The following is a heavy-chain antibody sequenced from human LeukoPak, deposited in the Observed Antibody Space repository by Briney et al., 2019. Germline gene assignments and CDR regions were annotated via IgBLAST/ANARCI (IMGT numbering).Heavy chain of an antibody. CDR2: ILDSGYST. Sequence: GGSLRLSCAASGFTFSSYAMSWVRQAPGKGLEWVSGILDSGYSTYYANSVKGRFTISRDNSNNTLYLQMNSLRAEDTAVYYCARDAIDSSGFDFDYWGQGTLVAVSS. V-gene: IGHV3-23*01. J-gene: IGHJ4*02. CDR3: ARDAIDSSGFDFDY. D-gene: IGHD3-22*01. CDR1: GFTFSSYA.